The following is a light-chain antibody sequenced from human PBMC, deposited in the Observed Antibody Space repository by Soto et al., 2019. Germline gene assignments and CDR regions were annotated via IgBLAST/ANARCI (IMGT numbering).Light chain of an antibody. CDR3: ATWDDSLRDVV. J-gene: IGLJ2*01. CDR2: SDN. V-gene: IGLV1-44*01. CDR1: SSNIGGNS. Sequence: QSVLTQPPSASGTPGQRVTISCAGSSSNIGGNSVTWYQQVPGTAPKLLIYSDNRRPSGVPDRFSGSKSGTSASLAISGLQSADEADYYCATWDDSLRDVVFGGGTKVTVL.